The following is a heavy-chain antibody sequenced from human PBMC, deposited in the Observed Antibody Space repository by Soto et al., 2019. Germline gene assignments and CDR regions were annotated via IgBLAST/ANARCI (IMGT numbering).Heavy chain of an antibody. V-gene: IGHV3-11*01. CDR1: GFTFSDYY. CDR2: ISSSGSTI. J-gene: IGHJ6*03. D-gene: IGHD2-2*02. CDR3: ARAFRIILPAAITQFYYYDYMDV. Sequence: HVQLVESGGGLVKPGGSLRLSCAASGFTFSDYYISWIRQAPGKGLEWVSYISSSGSTINYADSVKGRFTISRDNARNSLFLQMNILKAEETAVYYCARAFRIILPAAITQFYYYDYMDVWGTGTTVTVSS.